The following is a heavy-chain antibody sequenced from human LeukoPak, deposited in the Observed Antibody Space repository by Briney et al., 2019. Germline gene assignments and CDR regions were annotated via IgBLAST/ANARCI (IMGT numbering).Heavy chain of an antibody. CDR3: ARDRANKFDP. CDR1: GYTFTSYG. V-gene: IGHV1-18*01. D-gene: IGHD3-10*01. J-gene: IGHJ5*02. Sequence: ASVKVSCKASGYTFTSYGISWVRQAPGQGLEWMGWISAYNGNTNYAQKFQGRVTMTRDTSISTAYMELSRLRSDDTAVYYCARDRANKFDPWGQGTLVTVSS. CDR2: ISAYNGNT.